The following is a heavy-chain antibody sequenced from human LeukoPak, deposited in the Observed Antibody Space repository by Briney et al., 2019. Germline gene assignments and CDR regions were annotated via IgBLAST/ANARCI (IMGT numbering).Heavy chain of an antibody. V-gene: IGHV3-15*01. CDR2: IKSKTDGGTT. CDR1: GFTFSNAW. Sequence: GGSLRLSCAASGFTFSNAWMSWVRQAPGKGLEWVGRIKSKTDGGTTDYAAPVKDKFTFSRDDSKNTLYLQMNNLQTEDTAVYYCTTSLSGYDFLFDYWGQGTLVTVSS. CDR3: TTSLSGYDFLFDY. D-gene: IGHD5-12*01. J-gene: IGHJ4*02.